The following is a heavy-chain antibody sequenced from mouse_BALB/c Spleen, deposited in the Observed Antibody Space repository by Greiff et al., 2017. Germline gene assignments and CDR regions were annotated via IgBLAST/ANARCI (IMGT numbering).Heavy chain of an antibody. Sequence: QVQLQQPGAELVKPGTSVKLSCKASGYNFTSYWINWVKLRPGQGLEWIGDIYPGSGSTNYNEKFKSKATLTVDTSSSTAYMQLSSLASEDSALYCCARWADFCAMDYWGQGTSVTVSS. V-gene: IGHV1-55*01. CDR2: IYPGSGST. CDR1: GYNFTSYW. D-gene: IGHD6-1*01. CDR3: ARWADFCAMDY. J-gene: IGHJ4*01.